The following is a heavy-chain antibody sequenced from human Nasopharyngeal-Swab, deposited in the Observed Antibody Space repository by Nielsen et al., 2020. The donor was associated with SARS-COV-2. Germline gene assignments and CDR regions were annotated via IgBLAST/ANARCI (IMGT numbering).Heavy chain of an antibody. D-gene: IGHD4-17*01. V-gene: IGHV4-59*13. CDR1: GGSISSYY. J-gene: IGHJ6*02. CDR3: ARDSVYYGDYQPYYGMDV. Sequence: SETLSLTCTVSGGSISSYYWSWIRQPPGKGLEWIGYIYYNGSTNYNPSLKSRVTISVDTSKNQFSLKLSSVTAADTAVYYCARDSVYYGDYQPYYGMDVWGQGTTVTVSS. CDR2: IYYNGST.